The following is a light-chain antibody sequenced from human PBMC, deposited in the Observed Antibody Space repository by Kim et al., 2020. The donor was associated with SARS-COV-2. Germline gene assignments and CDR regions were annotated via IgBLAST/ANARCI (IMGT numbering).Light chain of an antibody. CDR2: EVT. CDR3: CAHATDRAVV. V-gene: IGLV2-23*02. J-gene: IGLJ2*01. Sequence: GQSITISCTGTSSDIGSYNLVSWYQQHPGKGPKVIIFEVTKRPPGISNRFSGSKSGYTASLTISGLQAEDEADYYCCAHATDRAVVFGGGTQLTVL. CDR1: SSDIGSYNL.